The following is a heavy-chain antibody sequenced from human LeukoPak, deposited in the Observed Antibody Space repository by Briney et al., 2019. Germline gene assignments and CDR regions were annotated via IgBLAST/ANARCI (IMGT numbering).Heavy chain of an antibody. Sequence: KPGGSLRLSCAASGFTFSDYYMSWIRQAPGKGLEWVSYISSSGSTIYYADSVKGRFTISRDNAKNSLYLQMNSLRAEDTAVYYCARSNVYGDYYFDYWGQGTLVTVSS. D-gene: IGHD4-17*01. CDR1: GFTFSDYY. V-gene: IGHV3-11*01. CDR2: ISSSGSTI. CDR3: ARSNVYGDYYFDY. J-gene: IGHJ4*02.